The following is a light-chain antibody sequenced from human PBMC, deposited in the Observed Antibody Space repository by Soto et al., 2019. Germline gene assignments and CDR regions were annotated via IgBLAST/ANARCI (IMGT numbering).Light chain of an antibody. CDR1: QSVSNN. CDR3: QQYNNWTPWT. J-gene: IGKJ1*01. V-gene: IGKV3-15*01. CDR2: DAS. Sequence: ILMTQSPATLSVSPGERATLSCMASQSVSNNLSWYQQKPGQAPSLLIYDASTRATGIPARFSGSGSGTEFTLTISGLQAEDFAVYYCQQYNNWTPWTFGQGTKVEIK.